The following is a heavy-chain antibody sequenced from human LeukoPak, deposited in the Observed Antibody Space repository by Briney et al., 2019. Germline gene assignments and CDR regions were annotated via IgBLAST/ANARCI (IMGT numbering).Heavy chain of an antibody. CDR3: ARLSYSSSWYLWYFDY. CDR2: IYYSGST. Sequence: SETLSLTCTVSGGSISSYYWSWIRQPPGKGLEWIGYIYYSGSTNYNPSLKSRVTISVDTSKNQFSLKLSSVTAADTAVYYCARLSYSSSWYLWYFDYWGQGTLVTVSS. V-gene: IGHV4-59*08. J-gene: IGHJ4*02. CDR1: GGSISSYY. D-gene: IGHD6-13*01.